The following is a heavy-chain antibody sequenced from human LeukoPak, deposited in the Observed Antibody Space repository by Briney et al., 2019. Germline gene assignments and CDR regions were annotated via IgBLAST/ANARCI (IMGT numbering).Heavy chain of an antibody. V-gene: IGHV3-74*01. J-gene: IGHJ4*02. CDR1: GFTFSSYW. CDR3: ARGGSGGSSWPVDY. CDR2: INSDGSST. D-gene: IGHD6-13*01. Sequence: GGSLRLSCAASGFTFSSYWMHWVRQAPGKGLVWLSRINSDGSSTTYADSVKGRFTASRDNAKNTLFLQMNFLRDEDTAVYYCARGGSGGSSWPVDYWGQGTLVTVSS.